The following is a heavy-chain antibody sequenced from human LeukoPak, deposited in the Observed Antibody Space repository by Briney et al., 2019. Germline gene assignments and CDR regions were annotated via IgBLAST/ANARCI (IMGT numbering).Heavy chain of an antibody. CDR3: ATSSRQY. Sequence: GGSLRLLYAACGFTFRSYGMHWVRQAPGKGLVWVSRINSDGSNTNYADSVKGRFTVSRDNAKNTLYLQMNSLRAEDTAVYYCATSSRQYWGQRPLVTVSS. CDR1: GFTFRSYG. J-gene: IGHJ4*02. V-gene: IGHV3-74*01. D-gene: IGHD6-6*01. CDR2: INSDGSNT.